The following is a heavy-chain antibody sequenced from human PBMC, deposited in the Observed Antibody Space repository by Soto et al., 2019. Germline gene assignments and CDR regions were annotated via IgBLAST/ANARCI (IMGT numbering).Heavy chain of an antibody. CDR1: GGTFSSYA. Sequence: QVQLVQSGAEVKKPGSSVKVSCKASGGTFSSYAITWVRQAPGQGLEWMGGIIPIFGTANYAQKFQARVTITADEPPSTAYMELSRLRSEDTAVYYCARDRGPSSGYYPYWFDPWGQGTLVTVSS. V-gene: IGHV1-69*12. CDR3: ARDRGPSSGYYPYWFDP. J-gene: IGHJ5*02. D-gene: IGHD3-22*01. CDR2: IIPIFGTA.